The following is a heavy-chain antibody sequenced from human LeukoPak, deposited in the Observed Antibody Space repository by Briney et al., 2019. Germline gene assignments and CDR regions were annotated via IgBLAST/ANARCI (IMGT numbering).Heavy chain of an antibody. V-gene: IGHV3-74*01. CDR3: AKTPLWFGELLGLYYFDY. CDR1: GFTFSSYW. J-gene: IGHJ4*02. Sequence: GGPLRLSCAASGFTFSSYWMHWVRHAPGKGLVWVSRIKTDGSRTSYADSVKGRFTISRDNSKNTLYLQMNSLRAEDTAVYYCAKTPLWFGELLGLYYFDYWGQGTLVTVSS. D-gene: IGHD3-10*01. CDR2: IKTDGSRT.